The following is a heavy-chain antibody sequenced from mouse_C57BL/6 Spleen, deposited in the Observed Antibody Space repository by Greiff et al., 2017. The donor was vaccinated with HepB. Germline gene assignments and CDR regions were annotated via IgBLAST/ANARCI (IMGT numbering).Heavy chain of an antibody. CDR3: ASHYDGYGVWFAY. CDR1: GFNIKDYN. D-gene: IGHD2-3*01. J-gene: IGHJ3*01. CDR2: IDPEDGET. V-gene: IGHV14-2*01. Sequence: DVKLVESGAELVKPGASVKLSCTASGFNIKDYNMHWVKQRTEQGLEWIGRIDPEDGETKYAPKFQGKATITADTSSNTAYLQLSSLTSEDTAVYYCASHYDGYGVWFAYWGQGTLVTVSA.